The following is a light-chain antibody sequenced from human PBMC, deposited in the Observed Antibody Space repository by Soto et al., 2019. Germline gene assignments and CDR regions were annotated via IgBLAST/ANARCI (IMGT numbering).Light chain of an antibody. J-gene: IGKJ1*01. CDR1: QIIDTW. Sequence: DIQMTQSPSSLSASVGDRITITCRASQIIDTWLAWYQQKPGKAPKLLIYKASSLENGVPSRFSGSGSGTEFTLTISSLQPDDFAAYYCQQYETYSPWTFGQGTKVDIK. CDR3: QQYETYSPWT. CDR2: KAS. V-gene: IGKV1-5*03.